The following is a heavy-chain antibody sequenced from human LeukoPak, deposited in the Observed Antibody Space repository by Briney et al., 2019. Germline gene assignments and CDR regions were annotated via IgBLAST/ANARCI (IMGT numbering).Heavy chain of an antibody. CDR2: IYYSGST. CDR1: GGSISSSSYY. Sequence: SETLSLTCTVSGGSISSSSYYWGWIRQPPGKGLEWIGSIYYSGSTYYNPSLKSRVTISVDTSKNQFSLKLSSVTAADTAVYYCARDRSGGYCSSTSCPSGMDVWGQGTTVTVSS. D-gene: IGHD2-2*01. CDR3: ARDRSGGYCSSTSCPSGMDV. J-gene: IGHJ6*02. V-gene: IGHV4-39*02.